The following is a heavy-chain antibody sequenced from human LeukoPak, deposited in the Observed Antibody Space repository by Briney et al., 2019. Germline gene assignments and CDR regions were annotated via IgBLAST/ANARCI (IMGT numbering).Heavy chain of an antibody. J-gene: IGHJ4*02. CDR1: GGSLTTYY. V-gene: IGHV4-4*07. Sequence: SETLSLTCTVSGGSLTTYYWIWIRQSAGKGLEYIGHVYTSGTSNYNPSLKRRVTMSLDTSKNQFSLKLSSVTAADTAVYYCARLDYGDSWGQGTLVTVSS. CDR2: VYTSGTS. CDR3: ARLDYGDS.